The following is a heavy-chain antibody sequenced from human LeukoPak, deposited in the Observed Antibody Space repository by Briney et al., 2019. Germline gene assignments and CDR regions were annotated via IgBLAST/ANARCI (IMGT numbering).Heavy chain of an antibody. Sequence: SETLSLTCAVYGGSFSGYYWSWIRQPPGKGLEWIGEINHSGSTNYNPSLKSRVTISVDTSKNQFSLKLSSVTAADTAVYYCASSKLSQYYDFWSGYTDYYFDYWGQGTLVTVSS. CDR3: ASSKLSQYYDFWSGYTDYYFDY. V-gene: IGHV4-34*01. CDR2: INHSGST. J-gene: IGHJ4*02. D-gene: IGHD3-3*01. CDR1: GGSFSGYY.